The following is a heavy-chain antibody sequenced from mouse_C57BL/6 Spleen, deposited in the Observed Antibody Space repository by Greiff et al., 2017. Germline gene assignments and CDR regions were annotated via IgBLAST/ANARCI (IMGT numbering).Heavy chain of an antibody. CDR2: IYPGDGDT. J-gene: IGHJ4*01. CDR1: GYAFSSSW. V-gene: IGHV1-82*01. Sequence: VQLQQSGPELVKPGASVKISCKASGYAFSSSWMNWVKQRPGKGLEWIGRIYPGDGDTNYNGKFKGKATLTADKSSSTAYMQLSSLTSEDSAVYFRARFPGYAMDYWGQGTSVTVSS. CDR3: ARFPGYAMDY.